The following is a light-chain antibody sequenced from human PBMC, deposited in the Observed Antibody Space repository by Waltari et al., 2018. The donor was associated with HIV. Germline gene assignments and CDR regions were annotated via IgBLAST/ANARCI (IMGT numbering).Light chain of an antibody. Sequence: SSVLTQPPSVSVAPGQTVSMTCEGNKVGSKDVHWYQHKPGQAPVLVVYDDSDRPSGIPERFSGSKSGNTATLSISRVEVGDGADYYCQVWDIISAYVIFGGGTKLTVL. CDR2: DDS. J-gene: IGLJ2*01. V-gene: IGLV3-21*02. CDR1: KVGSKD. CDR3: QVWDIISAYVI.